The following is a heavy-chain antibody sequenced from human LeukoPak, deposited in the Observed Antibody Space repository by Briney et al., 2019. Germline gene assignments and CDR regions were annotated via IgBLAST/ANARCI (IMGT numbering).Heavy chain of an antibody. CDR2: ITGSGGNT. D-gene: IGHD3-9*01. CDR3: AKWGDYDVLTGYYVSDY. V-gene: IGHV3-23*01. CDR1: GFTFSNYA. Sequence: GGSLRLSCAASGFTFSNYAMSWVRQAPGKGLEWVSAITGSGGNTYYADSVKGRFTITRDNSKNTVFLQMNSLRAEDTAVYYCAKWGDYDVLTGYYVSDYWGQGTLVTVSS. J-gene: IGHJ4*02.